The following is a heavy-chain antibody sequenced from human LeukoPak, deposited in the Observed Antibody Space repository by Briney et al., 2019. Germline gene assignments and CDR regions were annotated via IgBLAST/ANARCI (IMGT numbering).Heavy chain of an antibody. Sequence: SVKVSCKASGGTFSSYAISWVRQAPGQGLEWMGGIIPIFGTANYAQKFQGRVTITTDESTSTAYMELSSLRSEDTAVYYCARGTQYCSSTSCYILDPWGQGTLVTVSS. D-gene: IGHD2-2*02. J-gene: IGHJ5*02. CDR2: IIPIFGTA. CDR3: ARGTQYCSSTSCYILDP. CDR1: GGTFSSYA. V-gene: IGHV1-69*05.